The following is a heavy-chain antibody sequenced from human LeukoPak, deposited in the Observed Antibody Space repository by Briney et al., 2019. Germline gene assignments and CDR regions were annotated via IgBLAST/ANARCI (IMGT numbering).Heavy chain of an antibody. V-gene: IGHV3-7*01. J-gene: IGHJ3*02. CDR2: TNQDGNEK. D-gene: IGHD3-3*01. CDR1: GFTISNYW. CDR3: ARGYYDFWSGYYSYAFDI. Sequence: PGGLLRLSCAAAGFTISNYWMSWFRKAPGEGLEWVANTNQDGNEKYYVDSVKGRFTISRDNAKNSLYLQMNSLRPEDTAVYYCARGYYDFWSGYYSYAFDIWGQGTMVTVSS.